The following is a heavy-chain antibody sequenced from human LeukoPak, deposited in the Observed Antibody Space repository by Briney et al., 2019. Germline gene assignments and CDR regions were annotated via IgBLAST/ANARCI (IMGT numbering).Heavy chain of an antibody. J-gene: IGHJ6*03. CDR2: IWHDGSNK. D-gene: IGHD4-23*01. V-gene: IGHV3-33*06. CDR3: AKDYGGYMDA. CDR1: GFTFSSYG. Sequence: GGSLRLSCAASGFTFSSYGMHWVRQAPGKGLEWVAVIWHDGSNKYYADSVKGRFTISRDNSKNTLYLQMNSLRAEDTAVYYCAKDYGGYMDAWGKGTTVTVSS.